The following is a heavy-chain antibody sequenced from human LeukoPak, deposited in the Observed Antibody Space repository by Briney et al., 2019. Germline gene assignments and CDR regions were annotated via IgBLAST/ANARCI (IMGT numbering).Heavy chain of an antibody. CDR1: GFTFSSYG. J-gene: IGHJ4*02. V-gene: IGHV3-74*01. CDR2: IYSDGTST. Sequence: GRSLRLSCAASGFTFSSYGMHWVRQAPGKGLVWVSRIYSDGTSTNYADSVKGRFTISRDNAKNTLYLQMNSLRAEDTAVYYCARGGSTWLGRGWGQGTLVTVSS. CDR3: ARGGSTWLGRG. D-gene: IGHD6-13*01.